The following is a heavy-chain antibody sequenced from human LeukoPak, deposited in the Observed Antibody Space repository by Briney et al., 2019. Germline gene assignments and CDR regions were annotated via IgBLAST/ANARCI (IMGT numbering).Heavy chain of an antibody. Sequence: QAPGXXXXWVSAISGSGGSTNYADSVKGRFTISRDNSKNTLYLQMNSLRAEDTAVYYCAKGNSGPSTGFDYWGQGTLVTVSS. CDR2: ISGSGGST. D-gene: IGHD5-12*01. V-gene: IGHV3-23*01. J-gene: IGHJ4*02. CDR3: AKGNSGPSTGFDY.